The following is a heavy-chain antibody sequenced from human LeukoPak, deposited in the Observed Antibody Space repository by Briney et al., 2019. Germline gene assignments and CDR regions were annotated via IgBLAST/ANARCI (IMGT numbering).Heavy chain of an antibody. V-gene: IGHV4-31*03. J-gene: IGHJ5*02. CDR2: IYYSGST. Sequence: PSETLSLTCTVSGGSISSGGHFWSWIRQHPGKGLEWIGYIYYSGSTYYNPSLKSRVNISVDTSKNQFSLRLNSVTAADTAVYYCTRGGPRSSGYPDTWGQGTRVTVSS. D-gene: IGHD3-22*01. CDR3: TRGGPRSSGYPDT. CDR1: GGSISSGGHF.